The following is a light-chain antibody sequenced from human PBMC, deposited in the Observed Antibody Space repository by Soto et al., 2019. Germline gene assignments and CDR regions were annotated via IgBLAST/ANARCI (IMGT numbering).Light chain of an antibody. CDR3: QSYDSSLSVLYV. Sequence: QCVLTQPPSVSGAPGQRVTISSTGSSSNIGAGYDVHWYQQLPGTAPKLLIYGNSNRPSGVPDRFSGSKSGTSASLAITGLQAEDEADYYCQSYDSSLSVLYVFGTGTKVTVL. J-gene: IGLJ1*01. CDR1: SSNIGAGYD. CDR2: GNS. V-gene: IGLV1-40*01.